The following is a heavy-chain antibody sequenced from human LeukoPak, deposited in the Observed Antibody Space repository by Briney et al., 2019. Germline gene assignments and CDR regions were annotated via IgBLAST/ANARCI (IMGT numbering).Heavy chain of an antibody. CDR2: INHSGST. D-gene: IGHD3-22*01. J-gene: IGHJ4*02. V-gene: IGHV4-34*01. Sequence: SETLSLTCAVYGGSFSGYYWSWIRQPPGKGLEWIGEINHSGSTNYNPSLKSRVTISVDTSKNQFSLELSSVTAADTAVYYCARGLGNYYDSSGLSPYCFDYWGQGTLVTVSS. CDR1: GGSFSGYY. CDR3: ARGLGNYYDSSGLSPYCFDY.